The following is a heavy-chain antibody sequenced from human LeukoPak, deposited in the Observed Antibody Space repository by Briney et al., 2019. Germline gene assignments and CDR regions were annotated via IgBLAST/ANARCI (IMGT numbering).Heavy chain of an antibody. Sequence: SETLSLTCAVYGGSFSGYYWSWVRQPPGKGVEWTGEINHSGRTNYTPSLKSRVTISVDTSKNQFSLKLSSVTAADTAVYYCASMTTVNPWGQGTLVTVSS. J-gene: IGHJ5*02. CDR3: ASMTTVNP. CDR1: GGSFSGYY. V-gene: IGHV4-34*01. D-gene: IGHD4-17*01. CDR2: INHSGRT.